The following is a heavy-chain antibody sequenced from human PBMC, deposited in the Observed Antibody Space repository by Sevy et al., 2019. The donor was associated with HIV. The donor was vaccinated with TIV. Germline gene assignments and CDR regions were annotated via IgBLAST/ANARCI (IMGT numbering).Heavy chain of an antibody. CDR2: IYTSGSS. CDR3: ARATPGVTSTSGAFDP. Sequence: SETLSLTCTVSGGSISSGTYYWNWIRQPAGKGLEWIGRIYTSGSSDYSPSLKSQVPMSIDTSKNQFALRLGSLTAADTAGYYCARATPGVTSTSGAFDPWGQGTLVTVSS. J-gene: IGHJ5*02. D-gene: IGHD7-27*01. V-gene: IGHV4-61*02. CDR1: GGSISSGTYY.